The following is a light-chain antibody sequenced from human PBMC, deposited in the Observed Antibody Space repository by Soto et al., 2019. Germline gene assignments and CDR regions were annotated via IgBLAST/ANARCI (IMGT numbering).Light chain of an antibody. V-gene: IGLV2-8*01. J-gene: IGLJ2*01. CDR2: EVS. CDR3: SSYAGSNNFVV. CDR1: SSDVGGYNY. Sequence: QSALTQPPSASGSPGQSVTISCTGTSSDVGGYNYVSWYQQYPGKAPNLMIYEVSKRPSGVPDRFSGSKSANTASLTVSGLQAEDEADYYCSSYAGSNNFVVFGGGTKLTVL.